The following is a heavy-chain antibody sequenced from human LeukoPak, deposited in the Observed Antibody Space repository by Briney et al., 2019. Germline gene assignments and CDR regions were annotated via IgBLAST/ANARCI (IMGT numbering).Heavy chain of an antibody. D-gene: IGHD3-3*01. CDR3: ARTKTYYDFWSGYSHY. V-gene: IGHV3-7*01. Sequence: GGSLRLSCAAPGFTFSSYWMSWVRQAPGKGLEWVANIKQDGSEKYYVDSVKGRLTISRDNAKNSLYLQMNSLRAEDTAVYYCARTKTYYDFWSGYSHYWGQGTLVTVSS. J-gene: IGHJ4*02. CDR2: IKQDGSEK. CDR1: GFTFSSYW.